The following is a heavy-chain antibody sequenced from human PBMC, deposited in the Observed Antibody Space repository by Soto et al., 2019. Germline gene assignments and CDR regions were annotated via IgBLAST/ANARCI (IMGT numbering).Heavy chain of an antibody. CDR2: IHYSGNT. CDR1: GGSINSDGYY. CDR3: ARDSLDSSGNFMRHPDAFDV. V-gene: IGHV4-31*03. D-gene: IGHD3-22*01. J-gene: IGHJ3*01. Sequence: QVQLQESGPGLVKPSQTLSLTCTVSGGSINSDGYYWSWIRQHPGKGLEWIGYIHYSGNTYYNPSLKCRITISIATSKNQFSLQLSSVTVADTAVYFCARDSLDSSGNFMRHPDAFDVWGQGTGVAVSS.